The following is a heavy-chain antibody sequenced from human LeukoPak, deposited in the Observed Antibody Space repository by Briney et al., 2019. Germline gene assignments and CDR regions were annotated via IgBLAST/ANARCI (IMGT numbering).Heavy chain of an antibody. J-gene: IGHJ4*02. CDR1: GGSISSYY. CDR3: ARSRYSSSWGKLYFDY. Sequence: PSETLSLTCTVSGGSISSYYWSWIRQPAGKGPEWIGRIYTSGSTNYNPSLKSRVTMSVDTSKNQFSLKLSSVTAADTAVYYCARSRYSSSWGKLYFDYWGQGTLVTVSS. CDR2: IYTSGST. D-gene: IGHD6-13*01. V-gene: IGHV4-4*07.